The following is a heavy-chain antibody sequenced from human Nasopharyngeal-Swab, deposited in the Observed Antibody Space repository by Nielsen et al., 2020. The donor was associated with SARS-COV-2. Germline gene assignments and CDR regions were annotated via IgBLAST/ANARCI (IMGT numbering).Heavy chain of an antibody. CDR1: GYTFTNYA. CDR3: AREGDASVPGTLFDY. Sequence: ASVKVSCKASGYTFTNYALNWARQAPGQGLEWMGWINTNTGNPTYAQGFTGRFVFSLDTSVSTAYLQISGLKSEDTAVYRCAREGDASVPGTLFDYWGQGTQVTVSS. D-gene: IGHD6-19*01. V-gene: IGHV7-4-1*02. CDR2: INTNTGNP. J-gene: IGHJ4*02.